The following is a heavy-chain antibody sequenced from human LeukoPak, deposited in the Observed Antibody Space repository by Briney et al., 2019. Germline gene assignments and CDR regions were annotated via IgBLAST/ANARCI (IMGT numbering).Heavy chain of an antibody. V-gene: IGHV1-2*02. CDR2: INPNSGGT. D-gene: IGHD6-13*01. J-gene: IGHJ5*02. CDR3: ARDAGTSDNWFDP. Sequence: GASVKVSCKASGYTFTGYYMHWVRQAPGQGLEWMGWINPNSGGTNYAQKFQGRVTMTRDTSISTAYMELSRLRSDDTAVYYCARDAGTSDNWFDPWGQGPLVTVSS. CDR1: GYTFTGYY.